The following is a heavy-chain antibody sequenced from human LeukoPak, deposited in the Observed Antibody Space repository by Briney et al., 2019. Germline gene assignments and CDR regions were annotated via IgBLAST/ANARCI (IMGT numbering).Heavy chain of an antibody. D-gene: IGHD2-2*01. CDR1: GXTFSXYA. CDR3: AKDKDGCTSCYAFCYYYGMDV. J-gene: IGHJ6*04. V-gene: IGHV3-23*01. CDR2: XSGXXGST. Sequence: AXXGXTFSXYAMXWVRQAPGKGLEWVSAXSGXXGSTYYADSVKGGFTISRDNSKNTLYLQMNSLRAEDTAVYYCAKDKDGCTSCYAFCYYYGMDVWGKGTTVTVSS.